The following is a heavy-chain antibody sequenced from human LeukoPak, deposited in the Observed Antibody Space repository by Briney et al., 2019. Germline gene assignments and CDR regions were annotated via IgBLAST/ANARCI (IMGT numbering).Heavy chain of an antibody. CDR3: ARDWVYKIDY. V-gene: IGHV3-74*01. CDR2: ISHDGFI. Sequence: GGSLRLSCAASGFTVSSNYMSWVRQAPGKGLVWVSRISHDGFISYADSVKGRFTISRDNAKNTLILQMNSLRAEDTAVYYCARDWVYKIDYWGRGTLVTVSS. CDR1: GFTVSSNY. D-gene: IGHD5-24*01. J-gene: IGHJ4*02.